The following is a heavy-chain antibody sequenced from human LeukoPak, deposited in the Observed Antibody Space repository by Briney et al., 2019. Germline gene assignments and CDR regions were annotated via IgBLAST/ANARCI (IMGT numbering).Heavy chain of an antibody. CDR3: ARDLLGYDILTGRPGYNWFDP. J-gene: IGHJ5*02. D-gene: IGHD3-9*01. CDR1: GYTFTGYY. CDR2: IDPSGGST. V-gene: IGHV1-46*01. Sequence: ASVKVSCKASGYTFTGYYMHWVRQAPGQGLEWMGIIDPSGGSTSYAQKFQGRVTMTRDMSTSTVYMELSSLRSEDTAVYYCARDLLGYDILTGRPGYNWFDPWGQGTLVTVSS.